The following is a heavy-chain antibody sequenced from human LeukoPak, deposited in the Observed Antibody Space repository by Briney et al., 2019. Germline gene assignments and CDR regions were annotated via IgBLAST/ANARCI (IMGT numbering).Heavy chain of an antibody. D-gene: IGHD3-16*01. Sequence: SVKVSCKASGGTFSSYAISWVRQAPGQGLEWMGRIIPIFGTANYAQKFQGRVTITTDESTSTAYMELSSLRSEDTAVYYCARGTGKPAAFDIWGQGTMVTVSS. J-gene: IGHJ3*02. CDR3: ARGTGKPAAFDI. V-gene: IGHV1-69*05. CDR1: GGTFSSYA. CDR2: IIPIFGTA.